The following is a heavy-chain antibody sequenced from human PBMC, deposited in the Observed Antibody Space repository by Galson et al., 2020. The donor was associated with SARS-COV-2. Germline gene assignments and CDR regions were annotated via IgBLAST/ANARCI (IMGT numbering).Heavy chain of an antibody. CDR2: ISCDGSKK. CDR1: GFSFSNYG. J-gene: IGHJ4*02. D-gene: IGHD2-8*01. Sequence: GGSLRLSCAASGFSFSNYGMHWLRQAPGKGLEWVAVISCDGSKKYYADSVKGRLTISRDNSKNTLYLQMDILTVEDTAVYYCAKDGECCYNGVWWPGHYWCRGTRVTVSS. CDR3: AKDGECCYNGVWWPGHY. V-gene: IGHV3-30*18.